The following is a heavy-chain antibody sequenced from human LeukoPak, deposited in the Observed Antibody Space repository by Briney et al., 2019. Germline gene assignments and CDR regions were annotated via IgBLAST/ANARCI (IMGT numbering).Heavy chain of an antibody. CDR3: ARDGSRFGRPQV. Sequence: PSETLSLTCTVSGGSISSSSYYWGWIRQPPGKGLEWIGSIYHSGSTYYNPSLKSRVTISVDTSKNQFSLKLSSVTAADTAVYYCARDGSRFGRPQVWGQGTLVTVSS. CDR1: GGSISSSSYY. V-gene: IGHV4-39*07. J-gene: IGHJ4*02. CDR2: IYHSGST. D-gene: IGHD3-10*01.